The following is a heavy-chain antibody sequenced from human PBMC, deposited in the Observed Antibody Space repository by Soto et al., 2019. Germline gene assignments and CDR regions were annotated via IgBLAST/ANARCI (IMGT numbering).Heavy chain of an antibody. Sequence: GSLRLSCAASGFTFSSYDMHWVRQATGKGLEWVSAIGTAGDTYYPGSVKGRFTISRENAKNSLYLQMNSLRAEDTAVYYRARSGIAANWFDPWGQGTLVTVSS. D-gene: IGHD6-25*01. V-gene: IGHV3-13*01. CDR1: GFTFSSYD. CDR3: ARSGIAANWFDP. CDR2: IGTAGDT. J-gene: IGHJ5*02.